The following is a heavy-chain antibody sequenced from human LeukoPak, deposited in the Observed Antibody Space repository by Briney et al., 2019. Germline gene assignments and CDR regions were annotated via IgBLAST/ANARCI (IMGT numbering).Heavy chain of an antibody. D-gene: IGHD3-9*01. J-gene: IGHJ5*02. CDR2: IDPSDSYI. Sequence: GESLRISCKGSGYSFTSYWISWVRQMPGKGLEWMGRIDPSDSYINYSPSFQGHVTISADKSISTAYLQWSSLKASDTAMCYCARHASVLRYFDWLTNWFDPWGQGTLVTVSS. CDR1: GYSFTSYW. V-gene: IGHV5-10-1*01. CDR3: ARHASVLRYFDWLTNWFDP.